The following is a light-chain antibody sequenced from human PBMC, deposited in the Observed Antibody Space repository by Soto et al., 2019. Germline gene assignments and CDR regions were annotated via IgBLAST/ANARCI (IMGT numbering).Light chain of an antibody. V-gene: IGKV2-28*01. CDR3: MQVLQTPPT. J-gene: IGKJ4*01. CDR2: LGS. CDR1: QSLLQSNGNNQ. Sequence: EIVMTQSPLSLPVTPGEPASISCRSSQSLLQSNGNNQLGWVLQKPGQSPQLLMSLGSSRASGVPDRFSGSGSGTDFTLKISRVEPEDVGVYYCMQVLQTPPTFGGGTKVEIK.